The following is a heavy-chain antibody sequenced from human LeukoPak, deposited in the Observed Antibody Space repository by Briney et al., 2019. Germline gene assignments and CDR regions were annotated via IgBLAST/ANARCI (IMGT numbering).Heavy chain of an antibody. J-gene: IGHJ6*03. CDR2: IYYSGST. Sequence: SETLSLTCTVSGGSISSYYWSWIRQPPGKGLEWIGYIYYSGSTNYNPSLKSRVTISVDTSKNQFSLKLSSVTAADTAVYYCARVSPNLYYMDVWGKGTTVTVSS. V-gene: IGHV4-59*01. CDR3: ARVSPNLYYMDV. CDR1: GGSISSYY.